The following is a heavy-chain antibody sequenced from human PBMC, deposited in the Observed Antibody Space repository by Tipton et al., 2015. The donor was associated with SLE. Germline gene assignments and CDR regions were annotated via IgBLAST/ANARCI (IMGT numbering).Heavy chain of an antibody. J-gene: IGHJ1*01. V-gene: IGHV4-39*07. Sequence: TLSLTCTVSGGSINGDSFYGGWIRQPPGGGLEWLGTIYYSGHTYHNPSLKSRVTMSLDTSKNHFSLKLSSVTAADTALYYCATNYDFLEYFQHWGQGTLVTVSS. CDR1: GGSINGDSFY. D-gene: IGHD3-3*01. CDR3: ATNYDFLEYFQH. CDR2: IYYSGHT.